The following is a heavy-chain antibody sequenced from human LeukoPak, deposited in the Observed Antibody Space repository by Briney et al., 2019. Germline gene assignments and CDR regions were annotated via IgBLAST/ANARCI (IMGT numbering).Heavy chain of an antibody. CDR3: ARDRVAVVRGVSAFDY. V-gene: IGHV3-21*01. Sequence: GGSLRLSCAASGFTFNNYGVNWVRQAPGKGLEWVSSISPSSSLYYTDSVKGRFTISRDNAKNSLYLQMNSLRAEDTAVYYCARDRVAVVRGVSAFDYWGQGTLVTVSS. CDR2: ISPSSSL. D-gene: IGHD3-10*01. CDR1: GFTFNNYG. J-gene: IGHJ4*02.